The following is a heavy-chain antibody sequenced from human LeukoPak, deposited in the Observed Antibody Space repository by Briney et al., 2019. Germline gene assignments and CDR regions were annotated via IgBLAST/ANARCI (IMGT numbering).Heavy chain of an antibody. CDR2: LYIGGSQ. D-gene: IGHD3-10*01. V-gene: IGHV3-66*01. J-gene: IGHJ4*02. Sequence: PGGSLRLSCAASGITVSSNFMSWVRQAPGRGLESLSLLYIGGSQYHADSVKGRFTVSRDISKNTMYLQMNNLRAEDTAVYYCARVTYGSGTYGAFDYWGQGTLVTVSS. CDR1: GITVSSNF. CDR3: ARVTYGSGTYGAFDY.